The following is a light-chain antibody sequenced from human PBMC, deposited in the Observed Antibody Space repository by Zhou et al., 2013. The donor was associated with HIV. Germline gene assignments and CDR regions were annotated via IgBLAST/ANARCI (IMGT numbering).Light chain of an antibody. CDR3: QQYNTWPPFT. Sequence: EIVMTQSPATLSVSPGERATLSCRASQSVSNNLAWYQQKPGQAPRLLIYDASTRATNIPARFSGSGSGTEFTLTISSLQSEDFAVYYCQQYNTWPPFTFGPGTKVDIK. CDR2: DAS. J-gene: IGKJ3*01. CDR1: QSVSNN. V-gene: IGKV3-15*01.